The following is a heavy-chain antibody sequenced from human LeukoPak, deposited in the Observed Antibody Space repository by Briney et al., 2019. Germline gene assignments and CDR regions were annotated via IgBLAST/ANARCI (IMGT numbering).Heavy chain of an antibody. V-gene: IGHV4-59*01. CDR3: GRMNYDLLPS. CDR2: IYYSGST. D-gene: IGHD1-7*01. CDR1: GGSISSYY. Sequence: SETLSLTCTVSGGSISSYYWSWIRQPPGKGLEWIGYIYYSGSTNYNPSLKSRVTISVDTSKNQFSLKLSSVTAADTAVYYCGRMNYDLLPSWGQGTLVTVSS. J-gene: IGHJ4*02.